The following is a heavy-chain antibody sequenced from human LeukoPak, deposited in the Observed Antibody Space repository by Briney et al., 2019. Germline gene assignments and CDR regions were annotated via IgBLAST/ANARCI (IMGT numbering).Heavy chain of an antibody. CDR1: GYTFTGYY. Sequence: GASVEVSCKASGYTFTGYYMHWVRQAPGQGLEWMGWINPNSGGTNYAQKFQGRVTMTRDTSISTAYMELSRLRSDDTAVYYCASSGPGLDDSSGLDAFDIWGQGTMVTVSS. J-gene: IGHJ3*02. CDR3: ASSGPGLDDSSGLDAFDI. V-gene: IGHV1-2*02. D-gene: IGHD3-22*01. CDR2: INPNSGGT.